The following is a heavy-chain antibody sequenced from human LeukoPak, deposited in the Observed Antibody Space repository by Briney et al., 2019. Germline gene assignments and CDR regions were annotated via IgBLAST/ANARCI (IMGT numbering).Heavy chain of an antibody. CDR2: ISTGSSYM. V-gene: IGHV3-21*01. D-gene: IGHD3-16*01. CDR1: GFTFSSYT. J-gene: IGHJ4*02. CDR3: AKDMTGEWGLDY. Sequence: GGSLRLSCAASGFTFSSYTMNWVRQAPGKGLEWVSSISTGSSYMYYADSVKGRFTISRDNSKNSLYLQMNSLRAEDSALYYCAKDMTGEWGLDYWGQGTLVTVSS.